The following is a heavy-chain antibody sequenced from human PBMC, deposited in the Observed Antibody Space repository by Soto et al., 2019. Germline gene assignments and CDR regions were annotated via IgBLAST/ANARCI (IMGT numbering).Heavy chain of an antibody. CDR1: GFTFSGFS. D-gene: IGHD4-17*01. CDR3: AREGTYGAPSHWYFDL. Sequence: EVQLVESGGGLVQPGGSLRLSCAASGFTFSGFSMNWVRQAPGKGLEWVSYSSRSSSSTHYADSVKGRFTISRDNAKNSLYLQMNSLRDEDTAVYYCAREGTYGAPSHWYFDLWGRGTLVTVSS. J-gene: IGHJ2*01. CDR2: SSRSSSST. V-gene: IGHV3-48*02.